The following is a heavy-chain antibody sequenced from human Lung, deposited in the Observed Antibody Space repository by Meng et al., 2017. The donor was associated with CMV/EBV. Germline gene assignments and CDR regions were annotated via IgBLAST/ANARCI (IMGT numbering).Heavy chain of an antibody. CDR1: GFTFSAFA. CDR2: VSGSGDNR. D-gene: IGHD5-12*01. J-gene: IGHJ4*02. V-gene: IGHV3-23*01. Sequence: GESLKISCAASGFTFSAFAMRWVRQAPGKGLEWVSSVSGSGDNRYYADSVKGRFTMSRDNSKKTLYLEMNSLRAEDTALYYCAKDRNIVTTSFDSWGQGAAVTVSS. CDR3: AKDRNIVTTSFDS.